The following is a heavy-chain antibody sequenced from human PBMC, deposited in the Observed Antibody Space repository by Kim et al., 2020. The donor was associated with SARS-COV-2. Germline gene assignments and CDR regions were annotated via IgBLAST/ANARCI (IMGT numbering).Heavy chain of an antibody. V-gene: IGHV3-33*01. Sequence: GGSLRLSCAASGFTFSSYGMHWVRQAPGKGLEWVAVIWYDGSNKYYADSVKGRFTISRDNSKNTLYLQMNSRRAEDTAVYYCAREQQLPRWFDPWGQGTLVTVSS. D-gene: IGHD6-13*01. CDR1: GFTFSSYG. CDR2: IWYDGSNK. J-gene: IGHJ5*02. CDR3: AREQQLPRWFDP.